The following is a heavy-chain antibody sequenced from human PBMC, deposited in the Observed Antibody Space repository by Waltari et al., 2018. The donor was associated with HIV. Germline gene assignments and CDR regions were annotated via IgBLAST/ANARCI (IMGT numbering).Heavy chain of an antibody. V-gene: IGHV3-53*01. Sequence: EVQLVDSGGGLLQPGGSLRLSCAASGFTVNSQYMSWATQAPGKGLEWVSLINSGRSTYDADAVKGRFTISRDNSKNTLYLQMNSLRAEDTAVYYCARAGDSNYGYWCFDLWGRGSLVTVSS. CDR1: GFTVNSQY. CDR2: INSGRST. D-gene: IGHD4-4*01. J-gene: IGHJ2*01. CDR3: ARAGDSNYGYWCFDL.